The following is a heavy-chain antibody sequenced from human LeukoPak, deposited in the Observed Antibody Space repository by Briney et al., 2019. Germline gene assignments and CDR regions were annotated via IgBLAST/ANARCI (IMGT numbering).Heavy chain of an antibody. CDR2: IIPLFTIT. D-gene: IGHD6-19*01. CDR3: ARDTSSGRGGMDV. J-gene: IGHJ6*02. V-gene: IGHV1-69*04. Sequence: ASVKVSCKASGGTFSSYALSWVRQAPGQGLEWMGRIIPLFTITNAAQNFQGRVSFTADTSTTTFYMELSSLRSDDTAVYYCARDTSSGRGGMDVWGQGTTVTVSS. CDR1: GGTFSSYA.